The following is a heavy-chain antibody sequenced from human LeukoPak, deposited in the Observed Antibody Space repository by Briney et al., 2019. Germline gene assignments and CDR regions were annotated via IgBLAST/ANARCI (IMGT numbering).Heavy chain of an antibody. CDR3: ARLKAVTGTSDYFDY. V-gene: IGHV4-59*02. J-gene: IGHJ4*02. CDR2: IHYSGTT. Sequence: PSETLSLTCTVSGGSVSSYHWSWIRQPPGKGLEWIGYIHYSGTTNYDPSLKSRVTISLDTSKKQFSLILSSVTAADTAVYYCARLKAVTGTSDYFDYWGQGILVTVSS. CDR1: GGSVSSYH. D-gene: IGHD6-19*01.